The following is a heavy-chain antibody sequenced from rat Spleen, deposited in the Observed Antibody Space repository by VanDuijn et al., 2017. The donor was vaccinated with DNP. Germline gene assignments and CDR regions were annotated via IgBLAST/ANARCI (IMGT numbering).Heavy chain of an antibody. D-gene: IGHD1-2*01. J-gene: IGHJ2*01. V-gene: IGHV5-17*01. CDR1: GFTFTDYA. CDR2: IIFDGSRT. CDR3: ARRPYYYSSYIYFDY. Sequence: EVQLVESGGGLVQSGRSLKLSCVASGFTFTDYAMAWVRQAPEKGLEWVATIIFDGSRTYYRDSVKGRFTMSRDNAESTLYLQIHSLRSEDTATYYCARRPYYYSSYIYFDYWGQGVMVTVSS.